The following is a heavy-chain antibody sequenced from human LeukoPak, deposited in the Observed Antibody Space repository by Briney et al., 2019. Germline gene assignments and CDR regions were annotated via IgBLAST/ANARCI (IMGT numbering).Heavy chain of an antibody. CDR3: ARGGSYYHFDY. V-gene: IGHV1-18*01. CDR1: GYTFPSYG. Sequence: ASVKVSCKASGYTFPSYGITWVRQAPGHGLEWMGWISAYGGNTNYAQKFQGRVTMTMDTSTSTAYMELRSLTSDDTAVYYCARGGSYYHFDYWGQGTLVTVSS. D-gene: IGHD1-26*01. J-gene: IGHJ4*02. CDR2: ISAYGGNT.